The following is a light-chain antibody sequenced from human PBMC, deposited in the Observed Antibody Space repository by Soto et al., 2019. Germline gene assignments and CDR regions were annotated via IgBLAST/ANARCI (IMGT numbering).Light chain of an antibody. CDR1: QSFSPW. J-gene: IGKJ4*01. V-gene: IGKV1-5*03. CDR3: QQYNTYPPT. Sequence: DIQMTQSASTLSASVGDRVTITCRASQSFSPWLAWYQRKPGKAPKLLIYKASRLESGVSSRFSGSGSGTEFTLTISSLQPDDFATYYGQQYNTYPPTFGGGTTVEIK. CDR2: KAS.